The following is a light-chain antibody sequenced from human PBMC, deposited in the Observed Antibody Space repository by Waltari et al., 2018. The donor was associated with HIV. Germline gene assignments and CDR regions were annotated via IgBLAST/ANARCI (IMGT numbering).Light chain of an antibody. CDR3: GVWDSTLKQWL. V-gene: IGLV1-47*01. Sequence: QSVLTQPPSASGTPGQTVTISCSGSTSNVETQWVYWYQQLPGTAPKLLIYRNYQRPSGGPERFSSAKSGASASLIISGLRSEDEADYSCGVWDSTLKQWLFGGGTKLTVL. J-gene: IGLJ3*02. CDR1: TSNVETQW. CDR2: RNY.